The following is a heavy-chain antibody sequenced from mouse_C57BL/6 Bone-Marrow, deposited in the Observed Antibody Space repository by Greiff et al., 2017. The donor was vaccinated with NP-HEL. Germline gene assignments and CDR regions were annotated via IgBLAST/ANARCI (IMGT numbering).Heavy chain of an antibody. D-gene: IGHD1-1*01. CDR2: ISSGSSTI. CDR1: GFTFSDYG. CDR3: ARNTVVYFDY. J-gene: IGHJ2*01. Sequence: DVKLVESGGGLVKPGGSLKLSCAASGFTFSDYGMHWVRQAPEKGLEWVVYISSGSSTIYYADTVKGRFTISRDNAKNTLFLQMTSLRSEDTAMYYCARNTVVYFDYWGQGTTLTVSS. V-gene: IGHV5-17*01.